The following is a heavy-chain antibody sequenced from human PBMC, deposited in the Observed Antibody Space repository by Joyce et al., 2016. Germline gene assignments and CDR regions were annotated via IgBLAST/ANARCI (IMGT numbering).Heavy chain of an antibody. CDR2: IYHNGKT. D-gene: IGHD2/OR15-2a*01. Sequence: VQLQESGPGLVKPSETLSLTCDVSGDSISSGYFYGWVRQAPGKGLEWIANIYHNGKTYYNASLKSRVTISVDTSKNQRSLKLSSVTAADTAVDYCARDPQNFGFWGQGTLVIVSS. J-gene: IGHJ4*02. CDR1: GDSISSGYF. V-gene: IGHV4-38-2*02. CDR3: ARDPQNFGF.